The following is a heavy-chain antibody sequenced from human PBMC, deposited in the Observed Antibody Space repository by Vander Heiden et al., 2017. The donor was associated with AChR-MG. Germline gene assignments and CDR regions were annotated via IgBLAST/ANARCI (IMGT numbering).Heavy chain of an antibody. CDR1: GFTYSDYY. CDR3: AGYFIPYYFYY. J-gene: IGHJ4*02. Sequence: QVQLVESGGGLVKPGGSLRLSCAASGFTYSDYYMSWIRQAPGKGLEWVSYISNSGRNIYYADSVKGRFTISRDDAKNSLFLQVNSLRAEDTAVYYCAGYFIPYYFYYWGQGTLVTVSS. V-gene: IGHV3-11*01. CDR2: ISNSGRNI. D-gene: IGHD3-22*01.